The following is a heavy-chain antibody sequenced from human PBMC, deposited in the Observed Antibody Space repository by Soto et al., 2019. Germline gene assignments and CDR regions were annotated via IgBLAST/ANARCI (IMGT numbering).Heavy chain of an antibody. D-gene: IGHD6-13*01. CDR1: GGSMRNYF. CDR2: IHYSGTT. CDR3: AAGEASSRNLAPYYLDF. Sequence: SETLSLTCTVSGGSMRNYFWTWIRQPPGKGLEWIGYIHYSGTTSFFPSYNPSLRSRVTISEDTSKNQFSLKLLSVTTADTAMYFCAAGEASSRNLAPYYLDFWGQGTLVTVSS. J-gene: IGHJ4*02. V-gene: IGHV4-59*01.